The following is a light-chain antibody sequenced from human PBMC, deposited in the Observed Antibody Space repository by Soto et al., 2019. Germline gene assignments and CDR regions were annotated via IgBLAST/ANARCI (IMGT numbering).Light chain of an antibody. J-gene: IGLJ3*02. CDR3: NSYTSSSTGV. V-gene: IGLV2-14*03. CDR2: DVS. Sequence: QSALTQPASVSGSPGQSITISCTGTTSDIGAYDYVSWYQQHPGKAPKLIIHDVSNRPSGVSNRFSASKSDNTASLTISGLQAEDEADYYCNSYTSSSTGVFGGGTKLTVL. CDR1: TSDIGAYDY.